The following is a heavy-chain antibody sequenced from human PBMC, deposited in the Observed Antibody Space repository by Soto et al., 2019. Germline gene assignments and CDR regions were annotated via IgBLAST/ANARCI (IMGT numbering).Heavy chain of an antibody. CDR3: AHRVLRTVFGLVTTTAIYFDF. CDR2: IYWDDDK. V-gene: IGHV2-5*02. Sequence: QITLNESGPTLVKPTQTLTLTCTFSGFSLTTSGVGVGWIRQSPGKAPEWLALIYWDDDKRYSPSLKSRLTLTKDTSKNHVVLTMDNLDPADTATYYCAHRVLRTVFGLVTTTAIYFDFWGQGTPVAVSS. J-gene: IGHJ4*02. D-gene: IGHD3-3*01. CDR1: GFSLTTSGVG.